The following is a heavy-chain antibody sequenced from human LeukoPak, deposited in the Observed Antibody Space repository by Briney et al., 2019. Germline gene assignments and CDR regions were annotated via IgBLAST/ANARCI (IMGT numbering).Heavy chain of an antibody. CDR2: ISAYNGNT. Sequence: ASVKVSCKSSGYTFISYGIIWVRQAPGQGLEWMGWISAYNGNTNYAQKLQGRVTMTTDTSTSTAYMELRSLRSDDTAVYYCASDEQCCMTTDLHDAFDIWGQGTMVTVAS. J-gene: IGHJ3*02. CDR1: GYTFISYG. V-gene: IGHV1-18*01. CDR3: ASDEQCCMTTDLHDAFDI. D-gene: IGHD4-17*01.